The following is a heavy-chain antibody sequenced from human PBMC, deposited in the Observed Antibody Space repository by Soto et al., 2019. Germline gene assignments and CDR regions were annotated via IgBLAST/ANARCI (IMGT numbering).Heavy chain of an antibody. Sequence: SVKVSCKASGFTFSTSAVQWVRQARGQRPEWMGWIVGGSGNTNYAQNSQERVIITRDMSTSTVYMELSSLRSDDTAVYFCAARRSGLYAMDVWGQGTTVTVSS. D-gene: IGHD1-26*01. V-gene: IGHV1-58*01. J-gene: IGHJ6*02. CDR3: AARRSGLYAMDV. CDR2: IVGGSGNT. CDR1: GFTFSTSA.